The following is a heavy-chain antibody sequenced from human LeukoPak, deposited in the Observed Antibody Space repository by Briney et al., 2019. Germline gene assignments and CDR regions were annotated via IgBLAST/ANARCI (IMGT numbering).Heavy chain of an antibody. J-gene: IGHJ6*03. V-gene: IGHV3-7*01. CDR1: GFTFSRYW. Sequence: HPGGSLRLSCAASGFTFSRYWMHWVRQAPGKGLEWVANIKQDGSEKYYVDCVKGRFTISRDNAKNSLYLQMNSLRAEDTAVDYCASLYSSGWYWAFGAADADYMDVWGKGTTVTVSS. D-gene: IGHD6-19*01. CDR3: ASLYSSGWYWAFGAADADYMDV. CDR2: IKQDGSEK.